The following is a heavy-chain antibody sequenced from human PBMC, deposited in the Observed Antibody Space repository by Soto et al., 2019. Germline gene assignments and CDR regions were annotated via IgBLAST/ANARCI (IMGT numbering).Heavy chain of an antibody. J-gene: IGHJ4*02. D-gene: IGHD5-12*01. CDR2: IWFDGGNK. CDR3: ARGIYHLGY. V-gene: IGHV3-33*01. Sequence: QVQLVESGGGVVQPGRSLRLYCAASGFSLKTYGMHWVRQAPGKGLEWVAVIWFDGGNKYYADSVKGRFTSSRDESRNTLYLQMNSLRAEDTAMYYCARGIYHLGYWGPGTLVTVSS. CDR1: GFSLKTYG.